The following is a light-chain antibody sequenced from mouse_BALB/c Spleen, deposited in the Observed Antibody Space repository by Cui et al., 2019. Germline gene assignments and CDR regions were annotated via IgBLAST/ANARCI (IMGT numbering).Light chain of an antibody. CDR3: LQYASSPYT. V-gene: IGKV9-120*02. CDR2: ATS. Sequence: DIQMTQSPPPLSASLGERVSPTCRATQDLGSSLNWLQQKPYGAIKRLIDATSSLDSGVPKRFSGSRSGSDYSLTISSLESEDFVDYYCLQYASSPYTFGGGTKLEIK. CDR1: QDLGSS. J-gene: IGKJ2*01.